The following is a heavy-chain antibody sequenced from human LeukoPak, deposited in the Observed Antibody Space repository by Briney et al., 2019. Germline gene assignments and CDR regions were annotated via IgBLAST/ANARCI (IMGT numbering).Heavy chain of an antibody. Sequence: GGSLRLSCAASGFTFSSYGMHWVRQAPGKGLEWVAFIRYDGSNKYYADSVKGRFTISRDNSKNTLYLQMNSLRAEDTAVYYCARSFGSYSSSWYRFGYWGQGTLVTVSS. J-gene: IGHJ4*02. CDR2: IRYDGSNK. D-gene: IGHD6-13*01. CDR1: GFTFSSYG. CDR3: ARSFGSYSSSWYRFGY. V-gene: IGHV3-30*02.